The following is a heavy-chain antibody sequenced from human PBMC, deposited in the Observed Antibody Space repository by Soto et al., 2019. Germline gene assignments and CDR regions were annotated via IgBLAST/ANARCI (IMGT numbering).Heavy chain of an antibody. J-gene: IGHJ4*02. V-gene: IGHV3-30*18. CDR3: AKGFTYNYDSSGYYTFNY. CDR1: GFAFSDYG. Sequence: SLRLSCVASGFAFSDYGMHWVRQAPGKGLEWVAVISYDGSNQYYADSVKGRFTISRDNSKNTLYLQMNSLRAEDTAVYYCAKGFTYNYDSSGYYTFNYWGQVTLVTVSS. D-gene: IGHD3-22*01. CDR2: ISYDGSNQ.